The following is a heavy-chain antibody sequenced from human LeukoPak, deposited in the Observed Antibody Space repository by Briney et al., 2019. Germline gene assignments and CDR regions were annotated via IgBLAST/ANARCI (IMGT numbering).Heavy chain of an antibody. D-gene: IGHD2-21*02. Sequence: ASVKVSCKASGYTFTGYYIHWARQAPGQGLEWMGWIHPNRGNTNYALEFQGRVTMTRDTSISTAYMELNRLTSDDTAVYYCAKVTATTFDYWGQGTLVTVSS. CDR3: AKVTATTFDY. CDR2: IHPNRGNT. V-gene: IGHV1-2*02. CDR1: GYTFTGYY. J-gene: IGHJ4*02.